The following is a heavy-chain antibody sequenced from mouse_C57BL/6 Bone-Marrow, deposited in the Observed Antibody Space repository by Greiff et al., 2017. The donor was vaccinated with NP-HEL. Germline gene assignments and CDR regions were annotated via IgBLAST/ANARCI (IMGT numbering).Heavy chain of an antibody. Sequence: EVKVVESGGDLVKPGGSLKLSCAASGFTFSSYGMSWVRQTPDKRLEWVATISSGGSYTYYPDSVKGRFTISRDNAKNTLYLQLSSLKSEDTAMYYCARRSYGSDGWFAYWGQGTLVTVSA. V-gene: IGHV5-6*02. CDR2: ISSGGSYT. CDR3: ARRSYGSDGWFAY. J-gene: IGHJ3*01. CDR1: GFTFSSYG. D-gene: IGHD2-2*01.